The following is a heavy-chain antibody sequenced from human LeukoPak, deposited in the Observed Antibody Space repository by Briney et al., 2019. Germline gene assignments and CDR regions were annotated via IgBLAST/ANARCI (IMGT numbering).Heavy chain of an antibody. Sequence: SETLSLTCTVSGGSISSSSCYWGWIRQPPGKGLEWIGSIYYSGSTYYNPSLKSRVTISVDTSKNQFSLKLSSVTAADTAVYYCARSILGVWYYFDYWGQGTLVTVSS. D-gene: IGHD2-21*01. J-gene: IGHJ4*02. CDR3: ARSILGVWYYFDY. CDR2: IYYSGST. CDR1: GGSISSSSCY. V-gene: IGHV4-39*01.